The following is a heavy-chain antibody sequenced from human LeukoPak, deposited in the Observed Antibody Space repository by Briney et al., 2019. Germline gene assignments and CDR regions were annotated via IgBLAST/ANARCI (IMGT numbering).Heavy chain of an antibody. V-gene: IGHV4-39*01. CDR3: ARRRRYCSSTSCYNWFDP. Sequence: SETLSLTCTVSGGSISSSSYYWGWIRQPPGKGLEWIGSIYYSGSTYYNPSLKSRVTISVDTSKNQFSLKLSSVTAADTAVYYCARRRRYCSSTSCYNWFDPWGQGTPVTVSS. D-gene: IGHD2-2*01. CDR1: GGSISSSSYY. CDR2: IYYSGST. J-gene: IGHJ5*02.